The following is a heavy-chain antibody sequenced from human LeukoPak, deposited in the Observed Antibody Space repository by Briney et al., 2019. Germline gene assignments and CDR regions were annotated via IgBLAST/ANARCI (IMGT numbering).Heavy chain of an antibody. Sequence: PGRSLRLSCAAYGFTFDDYAMHWVRHAPGKGLEWVAGISWKSGSIGYADSVKGRFTISRDNAKNSLYLQMNSLRAEDTALYYCAKDIKYSSSFYFDYWGQGTLVTVSS. D-gene: IGHD6-6*01. J-gene: IGHJ4*02. V-gene: IGHV3-9*01. CDR2: ISWKSGSI. CDR3: AKDIKYSSSFYFDY. CDR1: GFTFDDYA.